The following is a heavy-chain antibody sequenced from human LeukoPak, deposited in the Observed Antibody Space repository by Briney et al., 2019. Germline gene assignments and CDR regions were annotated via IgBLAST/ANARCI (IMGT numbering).Heavy chain of an antibody. CDR2: IYYSGST. CDR1: GGSISSSSYY. CDR3: ARVGYSYGYYMDV. V-gene: IGHV4-39*07. Sequence: SETLSLTCTVSGGSISSSSYYWGWIRQPPGKGLEWIGSIYYSGSTYYNPSLKSRVTISVDTSKNQFSLKLSSVTAADTAVYYCARVGYSYGYYMDVWGKGTTVTVSS. J-gene: IGHJ6*03. D-gene: IGHD5-18*01.